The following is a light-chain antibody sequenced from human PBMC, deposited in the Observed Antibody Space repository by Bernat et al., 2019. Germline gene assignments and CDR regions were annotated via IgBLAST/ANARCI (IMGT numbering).Light chain of an antibody. V-gene: IGLV2-18*02. CDR1: RSDVGSHNR. Sequence: QSALTQPPSVSGSPGQSVTISCTGTRSDVGSHNRVSWYQQSPGTAPKLIIYEVTNRPAGVPDRFSGSKSGNTASLIIAGLQADEEADYYCSSYTRASTFVFGSGTKVTV. CDR3: SSYTRASTFV. J-gene: IGLJ1*01. CDR2: EVT.